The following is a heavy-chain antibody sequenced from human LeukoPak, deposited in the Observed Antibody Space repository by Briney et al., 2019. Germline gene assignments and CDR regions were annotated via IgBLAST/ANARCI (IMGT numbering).Heavy chain of an antibody. CDR3: ARSPDDGDYFDY. CDR2: IDWDDDK. Sequence: SSPTLVNPTQTLTLTCTVSGFSLSTSGMRASWIRQPPGKALEWLARIDWDDDKFYSTSLKTRLTSSKDTSKNQVVLTMTNMDPVDTATYYCARSPDDGDYFDYWGQGTLVTVSS. J-gene: IGHJ4*02. CDR1: GFSLSTSGMR. V-gene: IGHV2-70*04. D-gene: IGHD4-17*01.